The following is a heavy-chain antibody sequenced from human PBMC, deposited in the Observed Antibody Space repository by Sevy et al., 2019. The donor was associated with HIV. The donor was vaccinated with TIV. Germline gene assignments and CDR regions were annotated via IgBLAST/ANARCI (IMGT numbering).Heavy chain of an antibody. Sequence: GGSLRLSCAASGFTFSSYAMHWVRQAPGKGLEWVAVISYDGSNKYYADSVKCRFTISRDNSKNTLYLQMNSLRAEDTAVYYCARGDCSSTSCYSYYYGMDVWGQGTTVTVSS. V-gene: IGHV3-30*04. J-gene: IGHJ6*02. CDR1: GFTFSSYA. D-gene: IGHD2-2*01. CDR3: ARGDCSSTSCYSYYYGMDV. CDR2: ISYDGSNK.